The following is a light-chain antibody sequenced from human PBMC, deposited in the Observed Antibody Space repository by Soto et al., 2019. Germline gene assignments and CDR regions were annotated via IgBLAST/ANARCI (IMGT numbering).Light chain of an antibody. V-gene: IGLV2-11*01. CDR1: DSDIGNHIY. J-gene: IGLJ2*01. CDR3: SSYAGFYTLL. CDR2: DVT. Sequence: QSALTQPRSVSGSPGQSVTISCTGSDSDIGNHIYVSWYQVHPGKAPKLIIYDVTKRPSGVPDRFSGSKSGNTASLTISGLQAEDESEYYCSSYAGFYTLLFGGGTKLTVL.